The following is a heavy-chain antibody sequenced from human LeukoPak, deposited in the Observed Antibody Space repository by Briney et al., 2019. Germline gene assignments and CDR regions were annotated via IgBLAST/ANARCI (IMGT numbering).Heavy chain of an antibody. CDR3: ARHFSNYYDSSGNY. Sequence: SETLSLTCTVSGGSISSSSYYWGWIRQPPGKRLEWIGRIYYSGSTYYNPSLKSRVTISVDTSKNQFSLKLSSVTAADTAVYYCARHFSNYYDSSGNYWGQGTLVTVSS. D-gene: IGHD3-22*01. V-gene: IGHV4-39*01. CDR1: GGSISSSSYY. J-gene: IGHJ4*02. CDR2: IYYSGST.